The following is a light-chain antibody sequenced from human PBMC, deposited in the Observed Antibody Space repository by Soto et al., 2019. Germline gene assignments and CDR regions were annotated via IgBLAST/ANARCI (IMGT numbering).Light chain of an antibody. V-gene: IGLV2-14*01. J-gene: IGLJ2*01. CDR2: EVS. CDR1: SSDVGGYAY. Sequence: QSALTQPRSVSGSPGQSVTISCTGTSSDVGGYAYVSWYQQYPGKVPKLVISEVSNRPSGVSHRFSGSRSGNTASLTISGLQAEDEADYHCSSYTSRTTPVFGGGTKLTVL. CDR3: SSYTSRTTPV.